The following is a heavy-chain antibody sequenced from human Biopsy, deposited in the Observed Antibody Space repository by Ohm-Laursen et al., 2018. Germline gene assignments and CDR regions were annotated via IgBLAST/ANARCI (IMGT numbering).Heavy chain of an antibody. D-gene: IGHD3-22*01. CDR1: GDSVSSGSFY. CDR3: ARHFYDNFGPTPFDAFDL. J-gene: IGHJ3*01. CDR2: IYDRGSTA. Sequence: TLSLTCTVSGDSVSSGSFYWTWIRQPPGQGLEYIGYIYDRGSTANYNPSLESRVTMSVDMPKNQFSLKLSSVTAADTAIYFCARHFYDNFGPTPFDAFDLWGQGTLVTVSA. V-gene: IGHV4-61*01.